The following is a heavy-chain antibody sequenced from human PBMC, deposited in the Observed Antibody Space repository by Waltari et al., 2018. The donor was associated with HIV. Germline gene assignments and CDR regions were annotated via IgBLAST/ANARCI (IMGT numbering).Heavy chain of an antibody. CDR3: ARGDQSYPRLWFGEFGMDV. V-gene: IGHV4-38-2*02. CDR1: GYSISSGYY. J-gene: IGHJ6*02. D-gene: IGHD3-10*01. Sequence: QVQLQESGPGLVKPSETLSLTCTVSGYSISSGYYWGWIRPPPGKALEWIGSIYHSGSTYYNPSLKSRVTISVDTSKNQFSLKLSSVTAADTAMYYCARGDQSYPRLWFGEFGMDVWGQGTTVTVSS. CDR2: IYHSGST.